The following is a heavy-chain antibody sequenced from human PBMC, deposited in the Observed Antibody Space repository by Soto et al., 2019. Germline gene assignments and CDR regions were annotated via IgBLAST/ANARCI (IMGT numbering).Heavy chain of an antibody. V-gene: IGHV5-51*01. Sequence: GESLKISCKGSGYNFTTFWIGWVRQVPGKGLEWMGIIYPGDSETKYSPDFEGQVTISADRSTNTAYLQWRSLRASDTAVYYCAKDSLGLAAAGPPFHYFDYWGQGTLVTVSS. J-gene: IGHJ4*02. CDR2: IYPGDSET. CDR3: AKDSLGLAAAGPPFHYFDY. CDR1: GYNFTTFW. D-gene: IGHD6-13*01.